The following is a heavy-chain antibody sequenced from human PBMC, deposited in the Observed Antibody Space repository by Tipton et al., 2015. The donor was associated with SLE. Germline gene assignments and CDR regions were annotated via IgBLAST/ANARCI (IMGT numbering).Heavy chain of an antibody. Sequence: SLRLSCAASGFTFSGYEMCWVRQAPGKGLEWVAYISGSGTIIYYADSVRGRFTISRDNARNSLYLQMNSLRAEDTAVYYCARDSYSGSYYPRVLDAFDIWGQGTMVSVSS. V-gene: IGHV3-48*03. CDR2: ISGSGTII. CDR1: GFTFSGYE. J-gene: IGHJ3*02. D-gene: IGHD1-26*01. CDR3: ARDSYSGSYYPRVLDAFDI.